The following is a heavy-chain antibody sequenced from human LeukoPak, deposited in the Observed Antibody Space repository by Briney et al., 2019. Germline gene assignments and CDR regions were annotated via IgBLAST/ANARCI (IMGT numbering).Heavy chain of an antibody. J-gene: IGHJ6*03. CDR3: ARVYLYTTGWSAAYYYFMDV. D-gene: IGHD3-16*02. Sequence: GASEKVSCKASTYISSDFGISWVRLAPGGGLEWMGWVSGDNGQTNYGHKFYGRVTMTMETSTNTASMELRGLRSDDTAIYYCARVYLYTTGWSAAYYYFMDVWGKGTTVIVSS. CDR2: VSGDNGQT. CDR1: TYISSDFG. V-gene: IGHV1-18*01.